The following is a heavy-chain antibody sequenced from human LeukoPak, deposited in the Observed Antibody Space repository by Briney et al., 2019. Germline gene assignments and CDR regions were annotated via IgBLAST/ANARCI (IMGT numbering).Heavy chain of an antibody. Sequence: PSETLSLTCTVSGGSISSYYWSWIRQTPGEGLEWIGFISYLGSTSYNPSLKSRVTLSIDTSKNQFSLKVRSLSAADTALYYCARGPYYDFWTGYHWFDPWGQGTLVTVSS. D-gene: IGHD3-3*01. CDR2: ISYLGST. J-gene: IGHJ5*02. V-gene: IGHV4-59*01. CDR3: ARGPYYDFWTGYHWFDP. CDR1: GGSISSYY.